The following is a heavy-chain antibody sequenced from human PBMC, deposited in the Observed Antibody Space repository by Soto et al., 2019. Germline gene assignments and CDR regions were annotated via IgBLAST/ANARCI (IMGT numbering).Heavy chain of an antibody. CDR3: ARDIQRGSGWYINY. CDR2: ISAYNGNT. J-gene: IGHJ4*02. D-gene: IGHD6-19*01. V-gene: IGHV1-18*01. Sequence: QVQLVQSGAEVKKPGASVKVSCKASGYTFTSYGISWVRQAPGQGLEWMGWISAYNGNTNYAQKLQGRVTMTTDTTKSTGNMDLRDLRSDDTGVYYFARDIQRGSGWYINYWGQGTLLTISS. CDR1: GYTFTSYG.